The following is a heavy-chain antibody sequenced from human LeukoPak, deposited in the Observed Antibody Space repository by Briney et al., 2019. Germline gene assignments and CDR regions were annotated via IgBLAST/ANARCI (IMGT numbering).Heavy chain of an antibody. J-gene: IGHJ4*02. CDR2: IKQDGSEK. D-gene: IGHD6-19*01. CDR1: GFTFRNYW. CDR3: ARLEGWSCGDRAVAGCNFDF. Sequence: QAGRSLRLSCAASGFTFRNYWMSWVRQGPGKGLEWVANIKQDGSEKYYVDSVKGRFSISRDNAKNSLYLQMNSLRAEDTDVYYCARLEGWSCGDRAVAGCNFDFWGQGTVVTVSS. V-gene: IGHV3-7*01.